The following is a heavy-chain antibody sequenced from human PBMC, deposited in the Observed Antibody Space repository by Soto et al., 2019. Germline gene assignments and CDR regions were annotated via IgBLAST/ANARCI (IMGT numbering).Heavy chain of an antibody. D-gene: IGHD2-2*01. CDR3: AKAAVPAAPRSGLLDY. Sequence: GGSLRLSCAASGFTLSSYWMSWVRQAPGKGLEWVANIKQDGSEKYYVDSVKGRFTISRDNAKNSLYLQMNSLRAEDTAVYYCAKAAVPAAPRSGLLDYWGQGTLVTVSS. V-gene: IGHV3-7*03. J-gene: IGHJ4*02. CDR2: IKQDGSEK. CDR1: GFTLSSYW.